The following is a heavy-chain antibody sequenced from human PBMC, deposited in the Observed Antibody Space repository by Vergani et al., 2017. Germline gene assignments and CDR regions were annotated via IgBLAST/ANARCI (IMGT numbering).Heavy chain of an antibody. CDR1: GYSFTSYW. V-gene: IGHV4-39*01. D-gene: IGHD2-15*01. J-gene: IGHJ5*02. CDR3: TRHWAVVAANNWFDP. CDR2: IYYSGST. Sequence: VQLVQSGAEVKKPGESLKISCKGSGYSFTSYWIGWIRQTPGKGLEWIGSIYYSGSTYYNPSLESRVTMSVDTSKSQFSLKLSSVTAADTAVYYCTRHWAVVAANNWFDPWGQGTLVTVSS.